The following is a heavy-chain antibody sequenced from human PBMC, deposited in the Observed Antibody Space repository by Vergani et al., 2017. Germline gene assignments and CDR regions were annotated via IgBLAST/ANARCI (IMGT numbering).Heavy chain of an antibody. CDR2: MNPNSGNT. CDR3: AIELLRYFDWLSTTYYYYGMDV. Sequence: QVQLVQSGAEVKKPGASVKVSCKASGYTFTSYDINWVRQATGQGLEWMGWMNPNSGNTGYAQKFQGRVTMTRNTSISTAYMELSSLRSEDTAVYYCAIELLRYFDWLSTTYYYYGMDVWGQGTTVTVSS. D-gene: IGHD3-9*01. CDR1: GYTFTSYD. V-gene: IGHV1-8*01. J-gene: IGHJ6*02.